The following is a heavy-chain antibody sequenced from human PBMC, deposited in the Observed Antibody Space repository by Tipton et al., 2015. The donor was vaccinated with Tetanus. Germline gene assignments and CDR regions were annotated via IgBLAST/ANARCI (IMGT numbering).Heavy chain of an antibody. J-gene: IGHJ4*02. CDR1: GYSFTGHW. Sequence: QLVQSGAEVKKPGESLKISCKGSGYSFTGHWIAWVRHMPGKGLEWMGSIYPGDSATRYSPSFQGQVTISADKSISTAYLQWSSVRASDTAMYFCARVGGGSKWLFDYWGQGTPVTVSS. CDR2: IYPGDSAT. V-gene: IGHV5-51*01. D-gene: IGHD5-12*01. CDR3: ARVGGGSKWLFDY.